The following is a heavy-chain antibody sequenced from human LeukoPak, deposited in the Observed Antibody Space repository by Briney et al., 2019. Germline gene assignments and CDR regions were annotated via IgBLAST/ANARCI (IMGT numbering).Heavy chain of an antibody. Sequence: GGSLRLSCAASGFALSDYWMHWVRQAPGKGLIWVSRINSDGSRTIYADSVKGRFSISRDNAKNTLYLQMNSLRVDDTAVYYCARAGKTNELDYWGQGTLVTVSS. CDR3: ARAGKTNELDY. D-gene: IGHD3-10*01. V-gene: IGHV3-74*01. CDR2: INSDGSRT. CDR1: GFALSDYW. J-gene: IGHJ4*02.